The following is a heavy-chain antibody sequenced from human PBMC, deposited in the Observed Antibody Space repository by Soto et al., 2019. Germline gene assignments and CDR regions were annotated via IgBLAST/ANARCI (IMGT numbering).Heavy chain of an antibody. J-gene: IGHJ3*02. CDR2: ISNSGDSA. CDR3: AHPRGYGVFDAVDI. CDR1: GFIFSTYA. V-gene: IGHV3-23*01. Sequence: GGSLRLSCAASGFIFSTYAMNWVRQAPGKGLEWVSAISNSGDSAYYAESARGRFTISRDNSINTLYLQMRSLRPEDTAVYYCAHPRGYGVFDAVDIWGQGTMVTVSS. D-gene: IGHD4-17*01.